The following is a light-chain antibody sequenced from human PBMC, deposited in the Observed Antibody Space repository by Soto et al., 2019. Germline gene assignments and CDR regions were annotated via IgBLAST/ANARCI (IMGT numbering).Light chain of an antibody. CDR3: SSYGSTSARYV. V-gene: IGLV2-14*01. CDR2: EVR. Sequence: QSALAQPASVSVSPGQSITISCTGTSSDVGAYNYVSWYQQHPGKAPKLMIYEVRGRPSGVSNRFSGSKSGNTASLTISGLQAEDEGDYFCSSYGSTSARYVFGTGTKLTVL. J-gene: IGLJ1*01. CDR1: SSDVGAYNY.